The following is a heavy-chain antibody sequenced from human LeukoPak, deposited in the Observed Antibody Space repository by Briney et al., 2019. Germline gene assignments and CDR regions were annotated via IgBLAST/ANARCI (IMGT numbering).Heavy chain of an antibody. CDR1: GFHFDTYW. CDR3: VRISVHYGDLFDC. D-gene: IGHD4-17*01. CDR2: IKHDESEE. Sequence: GGSLRLSCAASGFHFDTYWMSWVRQAPGKGLEWVANIKHDESEESYVDSVKGRFTISRDNAQKSLYLQMKSLRAEDTAVYYCVRISVHYGDLFDCWGQGTLVTVSS. J-gene: IGHJ4*02. V-gene: IGHV3-7*05.